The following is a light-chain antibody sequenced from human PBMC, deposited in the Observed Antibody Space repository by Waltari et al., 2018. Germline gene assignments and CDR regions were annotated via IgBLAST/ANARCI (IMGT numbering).Light chain of an antibody. CDR3: QQLSSYPIT. Sequence: DIQLTQSPSFLSASVGDRVTITCRASQGISSYLACFKQKPGKAPNLRIYVAATLQSGVPSIFSGSGSGTEFTLTISSLQPEDFATYYCQQLSSYPITFGQVTRLEIK. CDR2: VAA. J-gene: IGKJ5*01. V-gene: IGKV1-9*01. CDR1: QGISSY.